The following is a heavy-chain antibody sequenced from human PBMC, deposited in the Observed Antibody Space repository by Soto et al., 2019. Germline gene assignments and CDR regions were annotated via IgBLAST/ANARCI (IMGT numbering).Heavy chain of an antibody. J-gene: IGHJ6*02. V-gene: IGHV4-31*03. CDR1: GGSISSGGYY. Sequence: SETLSLTCTVSGGSISSGGYYWSWIRQHPGKGLEWIGYIYYSGSTHYNPSLKSRVTISVDTSKNQFSLKLSSVTAADTAVYYCARDGYYYDSSGYPTDGMDVWGQGTTVTVSS. CDR2: IYYSGST. CDR3: ARDGYYYDSSGYPTDGMDV. D-gene: IGHD3-22*01.